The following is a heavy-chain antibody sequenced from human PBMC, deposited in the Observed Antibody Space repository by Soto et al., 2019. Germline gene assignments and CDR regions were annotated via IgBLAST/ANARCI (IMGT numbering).Heavy chain of an antibody. D-gene: IGHD1-1*01. CDR1: GFTVSNNY. CDR2: SYSGGDT. J-gene: IGHJ4*02. CDR3: ARDGTYNWV. V-gene: IGHV3-66*01. Sequence: ELQLVASGGGLVQPGGSLRLSCAASGFTVSNNYLRWVSQAPGKGLEWVSLSYSGGDTYYADSVKGRFTISRDNSKNTLYLQMNSLRAEDTAVYYCARDGTYNWVGGQGILVTVSS.